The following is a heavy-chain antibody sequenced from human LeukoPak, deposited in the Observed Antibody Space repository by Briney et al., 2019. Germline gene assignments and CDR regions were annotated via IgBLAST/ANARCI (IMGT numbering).Heavy chain of an antibody. D-gene: IGHD1-14*01. V-gene: IGHV3-23*01. CDR1: GFTFSSYA. CDR3: AKDYRIPGSPDAFDI. Sequence: GGSLRLSCAASGFTFSSYAMSWVRQAPGKGLEWVSAISGSGGSTYYADSVRDRFTISRDNSKNTLYLQMNSLRAEDTAVYYCAKDYRIPGSPDAFDIWGQGTMVTVSS. CDR2: ISGSGGST. J-gene: IGHJ3*02.